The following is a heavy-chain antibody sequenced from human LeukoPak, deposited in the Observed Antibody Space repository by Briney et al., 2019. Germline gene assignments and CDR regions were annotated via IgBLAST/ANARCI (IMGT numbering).Heavy chain of an antibody. Sequence: SVKVSCKASGFTFTSSAMQWVRQARGQRPEWIGWIVVGSGNTNYAQKFQERVTITRDMSTSTAYMELSSLRAEDTAVYYCARERQLERLALGKEGSAFDYWGQGTLVTVSS. J-gene: IGHJ4*02. CDR1: GFTFTSSA. CDR3: ARERQLERLALGKEGSAFDY. V-gene: IGHV1-58*02. D-gene: IGHD1-1*01. CDR2: IVVGSGNT.